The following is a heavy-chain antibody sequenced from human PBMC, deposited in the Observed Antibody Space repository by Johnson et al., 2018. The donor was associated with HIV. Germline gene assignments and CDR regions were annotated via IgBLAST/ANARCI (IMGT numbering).Heavy chain of an antibody. CDR1: GFTFSSYG. J-gene: IGHJ3*02. Sequence: VQLVESGGGVVQPGGSLRLSCAASGFTFSSYGMHWVRQAPGKGLEWVAFIRYDGSNKYYADSVKGRFTISRDNSKNTLYLQMNSLRVEDTAVYYCAKDRAGAGEPFDIWGQGTMVTVSS. CDR2: IRYDGSNK. V-gene: IGHV3-30*02. D-gene: IGHD6-19*01. CDR3: AKDRAGAGEPFDI.